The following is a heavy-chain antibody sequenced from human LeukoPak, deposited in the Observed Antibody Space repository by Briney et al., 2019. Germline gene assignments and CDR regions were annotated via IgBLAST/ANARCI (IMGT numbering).Heavy chain of an antibody. CDR2: IIPIFGTA. Sequence: SVKVSCKASGGTFSSYAISWVRQAPGQGLEWMGGIIPIFGTANYAQKFQGRVTITADESTSPAYMELSSLRSEDTAVYYCARDRSVVPAALPEYYFDYWGPGTLVTVSS. D-gene: IGHD2-2*01. CDR3: ARDRSVVPAALPEYYFDY. V-gene: IGHV1-69*01. CDR1: GGTFSSYA. J-gene: IGHJ4*02.